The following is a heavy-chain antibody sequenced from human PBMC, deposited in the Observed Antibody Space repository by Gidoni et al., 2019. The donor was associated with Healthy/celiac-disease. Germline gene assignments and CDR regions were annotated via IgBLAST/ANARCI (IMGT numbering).Heavy chain of an antibody. J-gene: IGHJ2*01. CDR3: ARAPLGYWDSSGYYTYFDL. V-gene: IGHV1-69*01. Sequence: QVQLVQSGAEVKKPGSSVKVSCKASGGHFSSYAISWVRQAPGQGLEWMGGIIPIFGTANYEQKFQGRVTITADESTSTAYMELSSLRSEDTAVYYCARAPLGYWDSSGYYTYFDLWGRGTLVTVSS. CDR2: IIPIFGTA. CDR1: GGHFSSYA. D-gene: IGHD3-22*01.